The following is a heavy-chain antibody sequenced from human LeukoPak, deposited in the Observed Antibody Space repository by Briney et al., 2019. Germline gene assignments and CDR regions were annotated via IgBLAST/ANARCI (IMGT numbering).Heavy chain of an antibody. Sequence: GRSLRLSCAASGFTFSSYVMHWVRQAPGKGLEWVAIISYDGSNEYYADSVKGRFTISRDNSKNTLYLQMNSLRAEDTAVYYCAKDSTGYYIYYYYYYMDVWGKGTTVTISS. CDR1: GFTFSSYV. CDR3: AKDSTGYYIYYYYYYMDV. J-gene: IGHJ6*03. CDR2: ISYDGSNE. D-gene: IGHD3-9*01. V-gene: IGHV3-30*04.